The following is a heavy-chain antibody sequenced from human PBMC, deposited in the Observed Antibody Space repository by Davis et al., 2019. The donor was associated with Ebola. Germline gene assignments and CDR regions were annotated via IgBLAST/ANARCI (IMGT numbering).Heavy chain of an antibody. Sequence: GESLKISCETSGFIFRNYAMSWVRQAPGKGLEWVSAISGSGGSTYYADSVKGRFTISRDNSKNTLYLQMNSLRAEDTAVYYCAKPDILTGYSLSYYGMDVWGQGTTVTVSS. CDR3: AKPDILTGYSLSYYGMDV. J-gene: IGHJ6*02. CDR2: ISGSGGST. V-gene: IGHV3-23*01. D-gene: IGHD3-9*01. CDR1: GFIFRNYA.